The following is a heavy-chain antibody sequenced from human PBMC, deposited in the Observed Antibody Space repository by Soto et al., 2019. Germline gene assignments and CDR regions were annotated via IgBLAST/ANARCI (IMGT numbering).Heavy chain of an antibody. CDR3: ATTSYDSSGTAADP. D-gene: IGHD3-22*01. CDR2: IYYSGST. CDR1: GGSISSGGYY. V-gene: IGHV4-31*03. Sequence: QVQLQESGPGLVKPSQTLSLTCTVSGGSISSGGYYWSWIRQHPGKGLEWIGYIYYSGSTYYNPSLKSRVTIAVDTSKNQFSLKLSSVTAAATAVYYCATTSYDSSGTAADPWGQGTLVTVSS. J-gene: IGHJ5*02.